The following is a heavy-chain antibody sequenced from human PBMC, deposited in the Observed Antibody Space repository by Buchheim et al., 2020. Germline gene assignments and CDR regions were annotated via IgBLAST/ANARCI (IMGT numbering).Heavy chain of an antibody. CDR3: ARDLNSDILTGHNYYYYGMDV. V-gene: IGHV3-33*01. Sequence: VHLVESGGGVVQPGRSLRLSCAASGFSFSSYAMHWVRQAPGKGLEWVATIWYVGTSKYYGDSVKGRFPISRDTSKNTLYLQMNSLRAEDTAVYYCARDLNSDILTGHNYYYYGMDVWGQGTT. J-gene: IGHJ6*02. CDR2: IWYVGTSK. CDR1: GFSFSSYA. D-gene: IGHD3-9*01.